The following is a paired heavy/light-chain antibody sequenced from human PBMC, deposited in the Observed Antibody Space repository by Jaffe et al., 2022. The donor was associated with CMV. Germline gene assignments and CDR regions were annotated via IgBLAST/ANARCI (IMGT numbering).Light chain of an antibody. Sequence: EIVLTQSPATLSVSPGERVTLSCRASRSIYNYLAWFQQKFGQSPRLLIFDVSQRAAGVPARFSGSGSGTDFTLTISSLEPEDFAVYYCQLRSNWRITFGQGTRLEIK. V-gene: IGKV3-11*01. J-gene: IGKJ5*01. CDR1: RSIYNY. CDR2: DVS. CDR3: QLRSNWRIT.
Heavy chain of an antibody. CDR1: GFTFTTYS. J-gene: IGHJ4*02. CDR2: ISVSSRYI. V-gene: IGHV3-21*01. CDR3: ARDRDYYDATDSGNF. Sequence: EVQLEESGGGLVKPGGSLRLSCAASGFTFTTYSMNWVRQAPGKGLEWVSSISVSSRYIFYATSVEGRFTISRDNARNSLFLQMDSLRVEDTAIYYCARDRDYYDATDSGNFWGPGTLVTVSS. D-gene: IGHD3-22*01.